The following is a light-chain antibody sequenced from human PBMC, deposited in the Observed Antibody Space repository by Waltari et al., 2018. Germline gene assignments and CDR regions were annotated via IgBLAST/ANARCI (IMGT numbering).Light chain of an antibody. J-gene: IGKJ2*01. V-gene: IGKV3-15*01. CDR1: QSVSSN. CDR2: DVS. CDR3: QQYNKWPPYT. Sequence: IVMTQSPATLSVSPGEGATLSCRASQSVSSNLAWYQQKPGQAPRLLIYDVSTRAIGIPARFSGSGSETECTLTISSLQSEDFAVYYCQQYNKWPPYTFGQGTKLEIK.